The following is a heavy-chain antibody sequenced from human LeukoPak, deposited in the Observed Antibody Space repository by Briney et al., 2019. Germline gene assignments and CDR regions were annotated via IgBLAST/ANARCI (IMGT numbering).Heavy chain of an antibody. J-gene: IGHJ6*03. CDR3: ARATEGYSSSVVYMDV. Sequence: SETLSLTCAVYDGSFTDYHWTWIRQPPGKGLEWIGEINHSGSTRYSPSLKSRVAISVDTPKNQFSLKLSSVTAADTAVYYCARATEGYSSSVVYMDVWGKGTTVTVSS. CDR1: DGSFTDYH. D-gene: IGHD6-6*01. CDR2: INHSGST. V-gene: IGHV4-34*01.